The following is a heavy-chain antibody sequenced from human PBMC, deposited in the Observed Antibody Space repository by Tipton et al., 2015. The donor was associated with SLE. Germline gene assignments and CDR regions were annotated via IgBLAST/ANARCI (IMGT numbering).Heavy chain of an antibody. CDR3: AKDKGVTALDF. Sequence: SLRLSCAASGFSVISFVMLRVRRAPCKGLELVAMIWSDGSSDYYAESVKGRFTISRDNSQNTLYLQMNSLRAEDTAVYYCAKDKGVTALDFWGQGTLVTVSS. D-gene: IGHD2-21*02. CDR2: IWSDGSSD. CDR1: GFSVISFV. V-gene: IGHV3-33*06. J-gene: IGHJ4*02.